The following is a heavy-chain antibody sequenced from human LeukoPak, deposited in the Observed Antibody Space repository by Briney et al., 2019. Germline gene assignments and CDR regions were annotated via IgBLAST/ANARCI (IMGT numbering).Heavy chain of an antibody. J-gene: IGHJ6*04. Sequence: SVKVSCKASGGTFSSYAISWVRQAPGQGLEWMGGIIPIFGTANYAQKFQGRVTITADKSTSTAYMELSSLRSEDTAVYYCARSFMYCGGDCSFYYGMDVWGKGNPGHRLL. CDR1: GGTFSSYA. CDR3: ARSFMYCGGDCSFYYGMDV. D-gene: IGHD2-21*02. V-gene: IGHV1-69*06. CDR2: IIPIFGTA.